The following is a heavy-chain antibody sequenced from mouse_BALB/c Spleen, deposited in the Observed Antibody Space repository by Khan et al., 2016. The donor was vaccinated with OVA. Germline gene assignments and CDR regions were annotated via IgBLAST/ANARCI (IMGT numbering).Heavy chain of an antibody. Sequence: QMQLEESGPGLVAPSQSLSITCTVSVFSLTSYGVHWVRQPPVKGLEWLGVIWAGGSTNYNSALMSRLSISKDNSKSQVFLKMNSLQTDDTAMYYCARLEDIWGQGTTLTVSS. CDR2: IWAGGST. J-gene: IGHJ2*01. CDR1: VFSLTSYG. D-gene: IGHD1-3*01. CDR3: ARLEDI. V-gene: IGHV2-9*02.